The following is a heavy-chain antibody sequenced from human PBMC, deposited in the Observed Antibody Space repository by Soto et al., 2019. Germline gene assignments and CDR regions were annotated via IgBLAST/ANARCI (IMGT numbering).Heavy chain of an antibody. CDR2: IIPIFGTA. CDR3: ARDEHIVVVTAIHYYYYGMDV. J-gene: IGHJ6*02. Sequence: QVQLVQSGAEVKKPGSSVKVSCRASGGTFSSYAISWVRQAPGQGLEWMGGIIPIFGTANYAQKFQGRVTITADESTSTAYMELSSLRSEDTAVYYCARDEHIVVVTAIHYYYYGMDVWGQGTTVTVSS. V-gene: IGHV1-69*01. CDR1: GGTFSSYA. D-gene: IGHD2-21*02.